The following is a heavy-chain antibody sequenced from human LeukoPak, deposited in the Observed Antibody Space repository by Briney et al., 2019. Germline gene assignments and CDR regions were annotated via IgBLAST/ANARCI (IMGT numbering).Heavy chain of an antibody. D-gene: IGHD6-13*01. V-gene: IGHV3-23*01. CDR3: AKDLDAGSSWYDFDY. Sequence: SGSLRLSCAASGFTFNSYAMSWVRQAPGKGLEWVSGISGSGTSTRYADSVKGRFTIFRDNSKNTLFLQMNSLRAEDSATYYCAKDLDAGSSWYDFDYWGQGTLVT. J-gene: IGHJ4*02. CDR1: GFTFNSYA. CDR2: ISGSGTST.